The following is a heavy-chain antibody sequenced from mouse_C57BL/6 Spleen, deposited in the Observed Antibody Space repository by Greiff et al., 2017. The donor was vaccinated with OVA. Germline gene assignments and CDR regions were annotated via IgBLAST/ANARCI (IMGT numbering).Heavy chain of an antibody. Sequence: EVMLVESGEGLVKPGGSLKLSCAASGFTFSSYAMSWVRQTPEKRLEWVAYISSGGDYIYYADTVKGRFTISRDNARNTLYLQMSSLKSEDTAMYYCTGGIYYCYGGGAMDYWGQGTSVTVSS. J-gene: IGHJ4*01. V-gene: IGHV5-9-1*02. D-gene: IGHD2-2*01. CDR1: GFTFSSYA. CDR3: TGGIYYCYGGGAMDY. CDR2: ISSGGDYI.